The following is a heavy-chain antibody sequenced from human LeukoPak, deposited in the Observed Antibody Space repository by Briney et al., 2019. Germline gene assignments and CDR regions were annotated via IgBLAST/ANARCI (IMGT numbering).Heavy chain of an antibody. D-gene: IGHD6-13*01. CDR2: IYYSRST. CDR1: GGSISSYY. V-gene: IGHV4-59*08. Sequence: SSETLFLTCTVSGGSISSYYWSWLRQPPGKGLEWIGYIYYSRSTNYNPSLKSRVTISVYTSKNQFSLKLSAVTSADTAVYYCARQYLSRSSSSHFDYWGQGTLVTVSS. CDR3: ARQYLSRSSSSHFDY. J-gene: IGHJ4*02.